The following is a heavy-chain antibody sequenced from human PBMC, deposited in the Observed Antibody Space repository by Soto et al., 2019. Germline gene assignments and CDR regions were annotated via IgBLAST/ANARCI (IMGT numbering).Heavy chain of an antibody. V-gene: IGHV4-59*01. CDR3: ASDTGLAGYRGVGDAFDI. D-gene: IGHD1-1*01. CDR2: IYYSGST. Sequence: PSETLSLTCTVSGGSISSYYWSWIRQPPGKGLEWIGYIYYSGSTNYNPSLKSRVTISVDTSKNQFSLKLSSVTAADTAVYYCASDTGLAGYRGVGDAFDIWGQGTMVTVSS. J-gene: IGHJ3*02. CDR1: GGSISSYY.